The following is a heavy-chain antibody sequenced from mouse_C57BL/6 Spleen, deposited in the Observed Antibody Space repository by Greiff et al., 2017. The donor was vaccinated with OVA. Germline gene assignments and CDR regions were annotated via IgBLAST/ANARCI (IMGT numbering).Heavy chain of an antibody. CDR1: GYSITSGYY. Sequence: EVQRVESGPGLVKPSQSLSLTCSVTGYSITSGYYWNWIRQFPGNKLEWMGYISYDGSNNYNPSLKNRISITRDTSKNQFFLKLNSVTTEDTATYYCARDLRVYAMDYWGQGTSVTVSS. V-gene: IGHV3-6*01. CDR3: ARDLRVYAMDY. J-gene: IGHJ4*01. CDR2: ISYDGSN.